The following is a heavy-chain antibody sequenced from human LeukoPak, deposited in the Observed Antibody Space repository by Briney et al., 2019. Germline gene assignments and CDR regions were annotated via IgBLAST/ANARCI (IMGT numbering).Heavy chain of an antibody. D-gene: IGHD2-21*01. CDR3: AKYRADCFDI. V-gene: IGHV3-7*05. J-gene: IGHJ3*02. Sequence: GGSLRLSCAASGLTFSSYWMTWVRQAPGKGLEWVANIKQDGSEKYYVDSVKGRFTISRDNAKNSLYLQMNSLRAEDTAVYYCAKYRADCFDIWGQGTMVTVSS. CDR2: IKQDGSEK. CDR1: GLTFSSYW.